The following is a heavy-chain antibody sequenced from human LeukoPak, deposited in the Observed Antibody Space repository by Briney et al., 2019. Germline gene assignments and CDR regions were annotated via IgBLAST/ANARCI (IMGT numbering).Heavy chain of an antibody. V-gene: IGHV3-23*01. J-gene: IGHJ4*02. D-gene: IGHD6-13*01. CDR2: ISGSGGST. CDR3: AKVVSSSWFFDY. Sequence: GGSLRLSCAASGFIFSSYTMSWVRQAPGKGLEWVSAISGSGGSTYYADSVKGRFTISRDNSKNTLYLQMNSLRAEDTAVYYCAKVVSSSWFFDYWGQGTLVTVSS. CDR1: GFIFSSYT.